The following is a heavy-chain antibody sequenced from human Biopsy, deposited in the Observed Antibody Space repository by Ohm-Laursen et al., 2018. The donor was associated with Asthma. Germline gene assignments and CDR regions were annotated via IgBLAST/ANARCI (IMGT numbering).Heavy chain of an antibody. J-gene: IGHJ4*02. V-gene: IGHV3-30*18. Sequence: SLRLSCSASGFTFSNYVMSWVRQAPGKGLDWVAVISFDGTNRNYTDSVKGRFTISRDNSRNTLHLEMNSLRAEDTAVYFCAKEVFPGWELRRGPDSWGQGTLVTVSS. CDR3: AKEVFPGWELRRGPDS. D-gene: IGHD1-26*01. CDR1: GFTFSNYV. CDR2: ISFDGTNR.